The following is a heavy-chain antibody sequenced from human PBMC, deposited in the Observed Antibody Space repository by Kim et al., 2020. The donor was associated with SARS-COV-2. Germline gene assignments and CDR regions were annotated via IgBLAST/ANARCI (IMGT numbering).Heavy chain of an antibody. D-gene: IGHD3-16*01. Sequence: GGSLRLSCAASGFTFSSYWMHWVRQAPGKGLVWVSRINTDGSSTTYADSVKGRFTISRDNAKNTLYLQMNSLRADDTALFYCTTAGSDASCSFQHWGQGTLVTVSS. CDR1: GFTFSSYW. CDR2: INTDGSST. J-gene: IGHJ1*01. CDR3: TTAGSDASCSFQH. V-gene: IGHV3-74*01.